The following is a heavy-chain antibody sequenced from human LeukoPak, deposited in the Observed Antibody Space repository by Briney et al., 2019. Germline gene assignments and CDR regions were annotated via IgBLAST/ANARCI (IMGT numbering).Heavy chain of an antibody. CDR3: ARWGTYASTSNWFDP. CDR2: IYHSGST. Sequence: SETLSLTCTVSGYSISSGYYWGWIRQPPGKGLEWIGSIYHSGSTYYNPSLKSRVTISVDTSKNQFSLSLGSVTAADTAVYYCARWGTYASTSNWFDPWGQGTLVTVSS. J-gene: IGHJ5*02. CDR1: GYSISSGYY. V-gene: IGHV4-38-2*02. D-gene: IGHD2-2*01.